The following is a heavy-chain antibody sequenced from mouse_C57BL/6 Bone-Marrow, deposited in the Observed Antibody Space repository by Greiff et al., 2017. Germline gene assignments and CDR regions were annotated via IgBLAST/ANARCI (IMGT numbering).Heavy chain of an antibody. CDR2: ILPGSGST. CDR1: GYTFTGYW. V-gene: IGHV1-9*01. CDR3: ARDGPPWFGD. Sequence: VKLQESGAELMKPGASVKLSCKATGYTFTGYWIEWVKQRPGHGLEWIGEILPGSGSTNYNEKFEGKATFTADTSSNPAYMQLSSLTTEDSAIYYCARDGPPWFGDWGQGALVTVSA. J-gene: IGHJ3*01. D-gene: IGHD2-3*01.